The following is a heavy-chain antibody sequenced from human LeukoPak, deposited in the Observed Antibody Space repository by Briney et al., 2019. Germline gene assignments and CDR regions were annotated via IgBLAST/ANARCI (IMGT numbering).Heavy chain of an antibody. V-gene: IGHV3-23*01. Sequence: GGSLRLSCAASGFTFSSYAMSWVRQAPGKGLEWVSAISGSGGSAYYADSVKGRFTISRDNSKNTLYLQMNSLRAEDTAVYYCAKTSIGSSSWFHWGQGTLVTVSS. D-gene: IGHD6-13*01. CDR2: ISGSGGSA. J-gene: IGHJ4*02. CDR1: GFTFSSYA. CDR3: AKTSIGSSSWFH.